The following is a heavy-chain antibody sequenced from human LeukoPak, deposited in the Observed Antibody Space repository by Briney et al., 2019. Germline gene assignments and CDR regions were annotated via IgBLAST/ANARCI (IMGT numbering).Heavy chain of an antibody. J-gene: IGHJ6*03. D-gene: IGHD2-2*02. CDR1: GYTFTSYG. V-gene: IGHV1-18*01. Sequence: ASVKVSCKASGYTFTSYGISWVRQAPGQGLEWMGWISAYNGNTNYAQKLQGRVTITTDESTSTAYMELSSLRSEDTAVYYCARENRGRYCSSTSCYSHYYYYYMDVWGKGTTVTVSS. CDR3: ARENRGRYCSSTSCYSHYYYYYMDV. CDR2: ISAYNGNT.